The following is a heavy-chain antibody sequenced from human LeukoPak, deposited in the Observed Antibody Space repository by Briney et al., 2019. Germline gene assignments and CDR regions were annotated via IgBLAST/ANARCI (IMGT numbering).Heavy chain of an antibody. Sequence: SETLSLTCTVSGGSISYDYWSWIRQSPGKRLEWIGYIHYSGATNYSPSLKSRFTISVDTYENQFPLKLSSVTAADTALYYCATRRGASTAVFDSWGQGAMVTVSS. CDR3: ATRRGASTAVFDS. CDR2: IHYSGAT. D-gene: IGHD2-21*02. CDR1: GGSISYDY. V-gene: IGHV4-59*08. J-gene: IGHJ4*02.